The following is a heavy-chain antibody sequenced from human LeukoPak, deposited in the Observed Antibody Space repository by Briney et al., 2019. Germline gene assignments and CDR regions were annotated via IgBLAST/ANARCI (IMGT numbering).Heavy chain of an antibody. CDR1: GGTFSSYA. D-gene: IGHD2-21*01. V-gene: IGHV1-69*05. CDR3: ARSPLLFPGWFDP. CDR2: IIPIFGTA. J-gene: IGHJ5*02. Sequence: SVKVSCKASGGTFSSYAISWVRQAPGQGLEWMGRIIPIFGTANYAQKFQGRVTITTDESASTAYMELSSLRSEDTAVYYCARSPLLFPGWFDPWGQGTLVTVSS.